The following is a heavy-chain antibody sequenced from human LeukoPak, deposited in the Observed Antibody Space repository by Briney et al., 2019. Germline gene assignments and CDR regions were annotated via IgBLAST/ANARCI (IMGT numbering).Heavy chain of an antibody. Sequence: GGSLRLSCAASGFTFSSYAMSWVRQAPGKGLEWVSVIYSGGSTYYADSVKGRFTISRDNSKNTLYLQMNSLRAEDTAVYYCARDLGDYWGQGTLVTVSS. V-gene: IGHV3-53*01. CDR2: IYSGGST. J-gene: IGHJ4*02. CDR1: GFTFSSYA. CDR3: ARDLGDY.